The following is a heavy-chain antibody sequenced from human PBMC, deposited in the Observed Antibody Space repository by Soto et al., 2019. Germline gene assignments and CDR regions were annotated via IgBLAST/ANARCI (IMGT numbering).Heavy chain of an antibody. D-gene: IGHD1-26*01. CDR1: GYTFTGYY. Sequence: QVHLVQSGAEVAKPGASVKVSCKPSGYTFTGYYIHWVRQAPGQGLEWMGWINPSSGDSKYAQKFQDRVTMTRDTSISTAYLDLRNLSSDDTAVYYCAREGGSAYGMDVWGQGTAVTVSS. V-gene: IGHV1-2*02. J-gene: IGHJ6*02. CDR2: INPSSGDS. CDR3: AREGGSAYGMDV.